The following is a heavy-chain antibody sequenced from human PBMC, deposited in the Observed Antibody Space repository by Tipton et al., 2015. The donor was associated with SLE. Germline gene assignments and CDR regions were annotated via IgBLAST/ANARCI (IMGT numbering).Heavy chain of an antibody. CDR1: GGSISSSSYY. V-gene: IGHV4-39*07. CDR3: ARRAGDSYNSPFDY. CDR2: IYYSGRT. Sequence: TLSLTCTVSGGSISSSSYYWGWIRQPPGKGLEWIGSIYYSGRTDYNPSLKSRVTMSVDTSKNQFSLRLSSVTAVDTAVYYCARRAGDSYNSPFDYWGQGNLVTVSS. D-gene: IGHD5-24*01. J-gene: IGHJ4*02.